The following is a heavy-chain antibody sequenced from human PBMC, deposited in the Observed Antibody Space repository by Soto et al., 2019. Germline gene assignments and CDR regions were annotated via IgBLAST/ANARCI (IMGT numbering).Heavy chain of an antibody. D-gene: IGHD4-4*01. CDR1: GFTFTSSA. CDR2: IVVGSGNT. CDR3: AAGPVTVYSNYEENYYYMDV. Sequence: GASVKVSCKASGFTFTSSAMQWVRQARGQRLEWIGWIVVGSGNTNYAQKFQERVTITRDMSTSTAYMELSSLRSEDTAVYYCAAGPVTVYSNYEENYYYMDVWGKGTTVTVSS. V-gene: IGHV1-58*02. J-gene: IGHJ6*03.